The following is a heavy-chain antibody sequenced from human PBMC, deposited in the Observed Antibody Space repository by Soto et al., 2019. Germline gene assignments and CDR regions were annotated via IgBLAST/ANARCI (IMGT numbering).Heavy chain of an antibody. CDR3: ARRSRGWLVEYYFDY. CDR1: GGSISSCSYY. Sequence: PSETLSLTCTVSGGSISSCSYYWGWIRQPPGKGLEWIGSIYYSGSTYYNPSLKSRVTISVDTSKNQFSLKLSSVTAADTAVYYCARRSRGWLVEYYFDYWGQGTLVTVSS. CDR2: IYYSGST. D-gene: IGHD6-19*01. J-gene: IGHJ4*02. V-gene: IGHV4-39*01.